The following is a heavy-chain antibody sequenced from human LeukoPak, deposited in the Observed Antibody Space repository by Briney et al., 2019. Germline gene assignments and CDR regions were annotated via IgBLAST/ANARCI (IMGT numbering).Heavy chain of an antibody. Sequence: GGSLRLSCAASGNYWMHWVRQAPGKGLVWVSHINSDGSWTSYADSLKGRFTISKDNAKNTVYLQMNSLRAEDTAVYYCVSFYDTYWGRGTLVTVSS. J-gene: IGHJ4*02. CDR2: INSDGSWT. V-gene: IGHV3-74*01. CDR3: VSFYDTY. D-gene: IGHD2/OR15-2a*01. CDR1: GNYW.